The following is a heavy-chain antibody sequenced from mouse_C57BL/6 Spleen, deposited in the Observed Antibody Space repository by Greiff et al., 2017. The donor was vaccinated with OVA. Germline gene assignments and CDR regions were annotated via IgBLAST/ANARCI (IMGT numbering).Heavy chain of an antibody. J-gene: IGHJ3*01. CDR1: GFTFTDYY. D-gene: IGHD2-2*01. Sequence: EVMLVESGGGLVQPGGSLSLSCAASGFTFTDYYMSWVRQPPGQALEWFGFIRNKANGYTTEYSVSVKGRLTISRDNAQSILYLQMNALRAEDSATYYCARWEVTPFAYWGQGTLVTVSA. CDR3: ARWEVTPFAY. CDR2: IRNKANGYTT. V-gene: IGHV7-3*01.